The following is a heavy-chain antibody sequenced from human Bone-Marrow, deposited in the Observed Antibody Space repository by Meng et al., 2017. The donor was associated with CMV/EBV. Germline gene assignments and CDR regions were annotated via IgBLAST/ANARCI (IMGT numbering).Heavy chain of an antibody. D-gene: IGHD3-10*01. V-gene: IGHV1-2*02. CDR1: GYTFTDYY. CDR2: INPNSGVT. Sequence: ASVKVSCKASGYTFTDYYIHWVRQAPGQGLEWMGWINPNSGVTNYAQKFQGRVTMTRDTSISTAYMELSRLRSDDTAVYYCARCITMVRGVIDYYYYYGMDVWGQGTTVTVSS. J-gene: IGHJ6*02. CDR3: ARCITMVRGVIDYYYYYGMDV.